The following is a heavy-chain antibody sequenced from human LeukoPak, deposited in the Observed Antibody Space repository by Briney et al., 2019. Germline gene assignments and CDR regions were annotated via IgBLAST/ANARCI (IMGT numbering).Heavy chain of an antibody. CDR3: ARVGRSATDLKS. V-gene: IGHV4-30-4*01. CDR1: GDSISSGDYY. Sequence: SETLSLTCTVSGDSISSGDYYWSWIRQPPGKGLEWIGYIYYTGSTYYNPSLKSRVTISVDKSKNQFSLKLRSVTAADTAVYYCARVGRSATDLKSWGQGTLVTVSS. J-gene: IGHJ5*02. CDR2: IYYTGST. D-gene: IGHD2-15*01.